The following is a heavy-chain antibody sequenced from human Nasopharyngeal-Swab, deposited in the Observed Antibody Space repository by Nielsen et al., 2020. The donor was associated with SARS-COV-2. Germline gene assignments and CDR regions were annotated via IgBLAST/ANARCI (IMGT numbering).Heavy chain of an antibody. Sequence: WIRQPPGKGLEWVSLISGDGGSTYYADSVKGRFTISRDNSKNPLYLQMNSLRTEDTALYYCAKAHCSSTSCYHRGGPMDVWGKGTTVTVSS. CDR2: ISGDGGST. V-gene: IGHV3-43*02. J-gene: IGHJ6*03. D-gene: IGHD2-2*01. CDR3: AKAHCSSTSCYHRGGPMDV.